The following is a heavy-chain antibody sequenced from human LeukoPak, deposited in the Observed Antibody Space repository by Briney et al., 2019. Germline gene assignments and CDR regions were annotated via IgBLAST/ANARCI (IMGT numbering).Heavy chain of an antibody. CDR1: GFTVGTNY. Sequence: GGSLRLSCAASGFTVGTNYMSWVRQAPGKGLEWVANIKQDGSEQYYVDSVKGRFTISRDNAKNSLYLQMNSLRAEDTAVYYCARDRVRYFDWFGFDPWGQGTLVTVSS. CDR3: ARDRVRYFDWFGFDP. CDR2: IKQDGSEQ. J-gene: IGHJ5*02. V-gene: IGHV3-7*01. D-gene: IGHD3-9*01.